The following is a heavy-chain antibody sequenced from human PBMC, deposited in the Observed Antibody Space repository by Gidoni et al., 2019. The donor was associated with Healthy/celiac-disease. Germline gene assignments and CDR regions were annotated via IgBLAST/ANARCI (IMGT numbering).Heavy chain of an antibody. Sequence: QVQLVQSGAEVKKPGSSVQFSCTASGRTFSSYAISWVRQAPGQGLEWMGGIIPIFGTANYAQKFQGRVTITADKSTSTAYMELSRLRSEDTAVYYCARRPRSVDAFDIWGQGTMVTVSS. V-gene: IGHV1-69*06. CDR2: IIPIFGTA. CDR1: GRTFSSYA. CDR3: ARRPRSVDAFDI. J-gene: IGHJ3*02.